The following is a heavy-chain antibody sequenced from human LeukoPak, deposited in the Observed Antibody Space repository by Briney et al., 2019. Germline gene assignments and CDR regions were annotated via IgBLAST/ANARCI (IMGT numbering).Heavy chain of an antibody. CDR1: GFIFSNYA. CDR3: AKLVSSSCYSACSD. Sequence: PGGSLRLSCAASGFIFSNYAMNWVRQVPGKGLEWVSAICGNADTTYYTNSVKGRFTISRDNSKNTLYLQMNSLRAEDAAVYYCAKLVSSSCYSACSDWGQGALVTVSS. J-gene: IGHJ4*02. V-gene: IGHV3-23*01. CDR2: ICGNADTT. D-gene: IGHD2-15*01.